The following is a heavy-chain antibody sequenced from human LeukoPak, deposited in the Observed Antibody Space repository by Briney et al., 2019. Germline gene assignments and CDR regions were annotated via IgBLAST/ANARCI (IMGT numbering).Heavy chain of an antibody. Sequence: PGGSLRLSCAASGFTFSSYAVSWVRQAPGKGLEWVSAITGGGGSTYYADSVKGRFTISRDNSKNTLYLQMNSLRAEDTALYYCAKDYSSAYYYYGMDVWGQGTTVTVSS. D-gene: IGHD3-22*01. CDR1: GFTFSSYA. CDR2: ITGGGGST. J-gene: IGHJ6*02. V-gene: IGHV3-23*01. CDR3: AKDYSSAYYYYGMDV.